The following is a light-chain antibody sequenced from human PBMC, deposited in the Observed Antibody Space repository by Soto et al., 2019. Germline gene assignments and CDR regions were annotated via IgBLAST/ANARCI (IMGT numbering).Light chain of an antibody. V-gene: IGKV1-16*02. J-gene: IGKJ1*01. Sequence: DIQMTQSPSSVSASVGDRVTITCRASQGISTYLGWYRQKPGKAPKSLIYSASSLQSGVPSKFSGVGSGTEFTLTITDMQPDDFATYYCQQYYRYPWTFGQGTKVEI. CDR3: QQYYRYPWT. CDR1: QGISTY. CDR2: SAS.